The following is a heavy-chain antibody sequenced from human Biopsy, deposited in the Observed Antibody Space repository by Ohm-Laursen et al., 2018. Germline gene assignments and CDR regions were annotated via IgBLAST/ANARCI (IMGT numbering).Heavy chain of an antibody. J-gene: IGHJ4*02. D-gene: IGHD6-19*01. Sequence: ASVKVSCKASGYSFISNGISWVRQAPGQGLEWMGWISPYNGNTYSAQNFQGRITMTTDTSTSTAYMELRSLRSDDTAVYYCSRDKKGVPIAVDDHPDYWGQGTLVTVSS. CDR1: GYSFISNG. CDR3: SRDKKGVPIAVDDHPDY. CDR2: ISPYNGNT. V-gene: IGHV1-18*01.